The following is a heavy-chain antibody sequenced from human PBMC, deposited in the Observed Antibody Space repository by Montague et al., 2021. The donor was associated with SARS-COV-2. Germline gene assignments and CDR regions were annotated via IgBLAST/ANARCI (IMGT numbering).Heavy chain of an antibody. V-gene: IGHV4-39*07. CDR3: AIPMVRGFSRAFDI. Sequence: SETLSLTCTVSGGSISSSSYYWGWIRQPPGKGLEWIGEINHSGSTNYNPSLKSRVTISVDTSKNQFSLKLSSVTAADTAVHYCAIPMVRGFSRAFDIWGQGTMVTVSS. CDR2: INHSGST. J-gene: IGHJ3*02. D-gene: IGHD3-10*01. CDR1: GGSISSSSYY.